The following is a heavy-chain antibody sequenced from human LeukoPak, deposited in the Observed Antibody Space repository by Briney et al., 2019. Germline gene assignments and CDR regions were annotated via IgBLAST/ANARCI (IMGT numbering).Heavy chain of an antibody. Sequence: GGSLRLSCAASGFTFSSYSMNWVRQAPGKGLEWVGRITSKTDGGTTEYAAPVKGRFTISRDDSKNTLYLQMNSLKTEDTAVYYCTTDLSYWGQGTLVTVSS. J-gene: IGHJ4*02. CDR2: ITSKTDGGTT. CDR3: TTDLSY. CDR1: GFTFSSYS. V-gene: IGHV3-15*01.